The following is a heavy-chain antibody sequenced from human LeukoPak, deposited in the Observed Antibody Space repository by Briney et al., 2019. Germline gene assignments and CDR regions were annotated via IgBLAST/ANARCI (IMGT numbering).Heavy chain of an antibody. V-gene: IGHV1-18*01. CDR2: ISAYNGNT. J-gene: IGHJ5*02. D-gene: IGHD6-13*01. Sequence: ASVKVSCKASGYSFTSYGISWVRQAPGQGLEWMGGISAYNGNTNYAQKLQGRVTMTTDTSTSTAYMELRSLRSDDTAVYYCARDRRSVAAAGIIFDPWGQGTLVTVSS. CDR3: ARDRRSVAAAGIIFDP. CDR1: GYSFTSYG.